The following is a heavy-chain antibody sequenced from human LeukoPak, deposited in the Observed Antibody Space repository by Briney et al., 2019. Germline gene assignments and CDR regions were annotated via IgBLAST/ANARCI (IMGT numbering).Heavy chain of an antibody. Sequence: GGSLRLSCAASGFTFSSYWMHWVRQAPGKGLVWVSRLNSDGSSTSYADSVKGRFTISRDNAKNTLYLQMNSLRAEDTAVYYCARVQYGGNSAGSDYWGQGTLVTVSS. CDR1: GFTFSSYW. V-gene: IGHV3-74*01. CDR3: ARVQYGGNSAGSDY. J-gene: IGHJ4*02. CDR2: LNSDGSST. D-gene: IGHD4-23*01.